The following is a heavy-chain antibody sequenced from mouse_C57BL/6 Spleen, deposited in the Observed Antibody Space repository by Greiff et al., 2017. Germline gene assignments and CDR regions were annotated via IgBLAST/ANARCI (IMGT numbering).Heavy chain of an antibody. J-gene: IGHJ2*01. Sequence: VQLQESGPGLVAPSQSLSITCTVSGFSLTSYSISWVRQPPGKGLEWLGVIWTGGGTNYNSALKSRLSISKDNSESQVFLKMNRLQTGDTARDYGARKLRRNYYGSSLDYWGQGTTLTVSS. CDR2: IWTGGGT. D-gene: IGHD1-1*01. CDR1: GFSLTSYS. V-gene: IGHV2-9-1*01. CDR3: ARKLRRNYYGSSLDY.